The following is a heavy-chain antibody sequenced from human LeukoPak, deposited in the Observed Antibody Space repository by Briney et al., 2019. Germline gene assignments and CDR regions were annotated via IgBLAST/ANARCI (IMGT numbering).Heavy chain of an antibody. Sequence: ASVKVSCKASGYTFTSYGISWVRQAPGQGLEWMGWISAYNGNTNYAQKLQGRVTMTTDTSTSTAYMELRSLRSDDTAVYYCARGVYYYGSGSSDNFDYWGQGTLVTVSS. J-gene: IGHJ4*02. CDR3: ARGVYYYGSGSSDNFDY. D-gene: IGHD3-10*01. CDR1: GYTFTSYG. CDR2: ISAYNGNT. V-gene: IGHV1-18*01.